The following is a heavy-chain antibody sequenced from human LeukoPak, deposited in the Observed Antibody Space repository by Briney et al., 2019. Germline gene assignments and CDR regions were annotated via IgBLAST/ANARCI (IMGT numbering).Heavy chain of an antibody. CDR1: GGPNSIHY. J-gene: IGHJ3*02. D-gene: IGHD4-17*01. Sequence: PSDTLSLPCTVSGGPNSIHYWIWIRHPPGKAREWLGYISYMGSTNYNPSLKSRVTISVDTSKNQSSLKLSSVTAAETGLYFCSRDTPTVTKGLDIWGQGTMVTVSS. CDR3: SRDTPTVTKGLDI. V-gene: IGHV4-59*11. CDR2: ISYMGST.